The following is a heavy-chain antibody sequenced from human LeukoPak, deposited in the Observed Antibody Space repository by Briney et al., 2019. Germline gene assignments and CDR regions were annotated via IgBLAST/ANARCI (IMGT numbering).Heavy chain of an antibody. J-gene: IGHJ4*02. CDR3: ARDLAPYGRTYYYDSSGYYRSVDY. V-gene: IGHV1-8*01. D-gene: IGHD3-22*01. Sequence: ASVKVSCKASGYTFTSYDINWVRQATGQGLEWMGWMNPNSGNTNYAQKFQGRVTMTRDTSISTAYMELSRLRSDDTAVYYCARDLAPYGRTYYYDSSGYYRSVDYWGQGTLVTVSS. CDR2: MNPNSGNT. CDR1: GYTFTSYD.